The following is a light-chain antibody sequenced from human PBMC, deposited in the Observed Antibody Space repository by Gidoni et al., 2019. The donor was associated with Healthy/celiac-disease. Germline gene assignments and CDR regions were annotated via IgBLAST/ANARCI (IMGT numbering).Light chain of an antibody. J-gene: IGLJ3*02. V-gene: IGLV2-23*01. CDR3: CSYAGSSTWV. CDR1: SSDVGSYNL. Sequence: QSALTQPAAVSGSPGQSITISCPGTSSDVGSYNLVSWYQQQPGKAPKLMIYEGSKRPSGVSNRFSDSKSGNTASLTISGLQAEDEADYYCCSYAGSSTWVFGGGTKLTVL. CDR2: EGS.